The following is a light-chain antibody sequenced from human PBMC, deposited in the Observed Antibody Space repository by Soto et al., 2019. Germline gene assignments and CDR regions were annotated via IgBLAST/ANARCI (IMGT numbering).Light chain of an antibody. CDR1: SSNIGAGYD. CDR2: GNI. J-gene: IGLJ2*01. V-gene: IGLV1-40*01. CDR3: QSYDSSLSGWGV. Sequence: QSVLTQPPSVSGAPGQRVIISCTGSSSNIGAGYDVHWYQQLPGTAPKLLIYGNINRPSGVPDRFSGSKSGTSASLAITGLQAEDEADYYCQSYDSSLSGWGVFGGGTKLTVL.